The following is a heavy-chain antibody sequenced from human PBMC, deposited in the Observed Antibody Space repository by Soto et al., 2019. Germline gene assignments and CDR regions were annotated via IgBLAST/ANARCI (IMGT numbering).Heavy chain of an antibody. CDR2: ISYDGSNK. Sequence: QVQLVESGGGVVQPGRCLRISCAASGITFSSYGMHWVRQAPGKGLEWVAVISYDGSNKYYADSVKGRFTISRDNSKNTLYLQMNSLRAEDTAVYYCAKDSRIVVVTAPYDYWGQATLVTVSS. J-gene: IGHJ4*02. CDR1: GITFSSYG. CDR3: AKDSRIVVVTAPYDY. D-gene: IGHD2-21*02. V-gene: IGHV3-30*18.